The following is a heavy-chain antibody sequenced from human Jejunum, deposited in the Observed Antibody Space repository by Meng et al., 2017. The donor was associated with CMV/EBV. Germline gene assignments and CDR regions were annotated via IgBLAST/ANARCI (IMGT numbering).Heavy chain of an antibody. V-gene: IGHV3-7*01. CDR1: FSGFW. J-gene: IGHJ5*02. D-gene: IGHD2/OR15-2a*01. Sequence: FSGFWMTWVRQTPGRGLEWVANIKHDGNEKNYVDSVKGRFTISRDNAKNSVSLHMSSLRAEDTAVYYCARPQVTFYHVSAKSAYDLWGQGTLVTVSS. CDR2: IKHDGNEK. CDR3: ARPQVTFYHVSAKSAYDL.